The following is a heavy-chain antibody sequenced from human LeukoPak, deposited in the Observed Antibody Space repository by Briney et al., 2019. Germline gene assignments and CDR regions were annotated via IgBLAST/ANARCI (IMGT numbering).Heavy chain of an antibody. J-gene: IGHJ4*01. CDR1: GYSVSSGYY. V-gene: IGHV4-38-2*02. CDR2: TFHRGST. D-gene: IGHD6-13*01. CDR3: ARMAAAGTGAPLFDY. Sequence: SETLSLTCTVSGYSVSSGYYWGWIRQPPGKGLEWMGSTFHRGSTYYNPSLKSRVTVSVDTSKNQFSLKLSSLTAADTAVYYCARMAAAGTGAPLFDYWGQGTLVTVSS.